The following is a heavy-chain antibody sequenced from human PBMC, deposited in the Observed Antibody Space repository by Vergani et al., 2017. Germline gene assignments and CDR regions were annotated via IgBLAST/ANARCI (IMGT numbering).Heavy chain of an antibody. V-gene: IGHV4-61*02. CDR3: ARARRDWGRNWYFDL. CDR1: GGSISSSSYY. CDR2: IYTSGST. Sequence: QLQLQESGPGLVKPSETLSLTCTVSGGSISSSSYYWSWIRQPAGKGLEWIGRIYTSGSTNYNPSLKSRVTISVDTSKNQFSLKLSSVTAADTAVYYCARARRDWGRNWYFDLWGRGTLVTVSS. D-gene: IGHD7-27*01. J-gene: IGHJ2*01.